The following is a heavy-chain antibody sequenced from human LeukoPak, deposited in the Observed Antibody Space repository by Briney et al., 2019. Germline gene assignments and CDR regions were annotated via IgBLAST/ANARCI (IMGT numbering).Heavy chain of an antibody. CDR3: VGVTYSSYDDFDY. D-gene: IGHD3-16*01. Sequence: GASVKVSCKTSGYTFTGHHIHWVRQAPAQGLEWMGWIYPSSGGTQYGQKFKSRVTMTRDTSVSTAYMELTRLQFDDTAVYYCVGVTYSSYDDFDYWGQGTLVTVSS. CDR1: GYTFTGHH. J-gene: IGHJ4*02. CDR2: IYPSSGGT. V-gene: IGHV1-2*02.